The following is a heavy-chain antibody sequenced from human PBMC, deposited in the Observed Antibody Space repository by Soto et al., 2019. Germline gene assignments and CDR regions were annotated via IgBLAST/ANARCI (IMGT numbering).Heavy chain of an antibody. CDR3: ARVPRYSTDVIEVPAVMDDQWFHP. CDR1: GYNFMNYA. J-gene: IGHJ5*02. D-gene: IGHD3-16*02. Sequence: ASVKVSCKSSGYNFMNYAMHWVRQAPGQGLEWMGWVHTGDGKTKYAQKLQGRVTLTRDTSASTAYMELSSLTFEDTAVYYCARVPRYSTDVIEVPAVMDDQWFHPLGQGTLVTVSS. V-gene: IGHV1-3*04. CDR2: VHTGDGKT.